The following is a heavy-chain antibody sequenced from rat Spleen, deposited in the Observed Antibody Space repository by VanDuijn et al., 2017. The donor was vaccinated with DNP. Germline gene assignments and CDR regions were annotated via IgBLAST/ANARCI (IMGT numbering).Heavy chain of an antibody. CDR3: AKGLRG. J-gene: IGHJ2*01. CDR1: GFTFSDYY. CDR2: IYYDGGST. V-gene: IGHV5-20*01. Sequence: EVQLVESGGGLVQPGRSLKLSCAASGFTFSDYYMAWVRQAPTSGLEWVAYIYYDGGSTYYPDSVKGRFTISRDNAENTVYLQMNSLRSEDTATYYCAKGLRGWGQGVMVTVSS. D-gene: IGHD1-11*01.